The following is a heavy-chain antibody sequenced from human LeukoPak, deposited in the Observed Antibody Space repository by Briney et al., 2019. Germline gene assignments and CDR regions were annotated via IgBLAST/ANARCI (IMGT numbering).Heavy chain of an antibody. J-gene: IGHJ4*02. D-gene: IGHD6-13*01. Sequence: GGTLRLSCAASGFTFSSYGMSWVRQAPGKGLEWVSAISGSGGSTYYADSVKGRFTISRDNAKNSLYLQMNSLRAEDTALYYCARGSGSSWYFYFDYWGQGTLVTVSS. CDR3: ARGSGSSWYFYFDY. V-gene: IGHV3-23*01. CDR1: GFTFSSYG. CDR2: ISGSGGST.